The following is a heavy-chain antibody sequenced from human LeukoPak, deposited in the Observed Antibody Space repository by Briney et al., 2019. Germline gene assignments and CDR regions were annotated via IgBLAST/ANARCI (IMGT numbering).Heavy chain of an antibody. D-gene: IGHD1-26*01. Sequence: PSETLSLTCTVSVGSIGGYFWSWVRQAPGTGLDWIGHIYYSGATNYNPSLRSRVTISVDTSKNQFSLKLRSVTAADTAVYYCARAQYSGSCFDYWGQGTLVTVSS. V-gene: IGHV4-59*13. CDR3: ARAQYSGSCFDY. CDR1: VGSIGGYF. J-gene: IGHJ4*03. CDR2: IYYSGAT.